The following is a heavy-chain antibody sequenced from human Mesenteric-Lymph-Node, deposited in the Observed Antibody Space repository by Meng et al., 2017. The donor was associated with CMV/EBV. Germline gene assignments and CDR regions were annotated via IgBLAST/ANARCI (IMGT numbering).Heavy chain of an antibody. D-gene: IGHD3-22*01. Sequence: GESLKISCAASGFTFSSYEMNWVRQAPGKGLEWVSYISSSGSTIYYADSVKGRFTISRDNAKNSLYLQMNSLRAEDTAVYYCARTTYYYDSSGYYYDYWGQGTLVTVSS. CDR2: ISSSGSTI. J-gene: IGHJ4*02. CDR1: GFTFSSYE. V-gene: IGHV3-48*03. CDR3: ARTTYYYDSSGYYYDY.